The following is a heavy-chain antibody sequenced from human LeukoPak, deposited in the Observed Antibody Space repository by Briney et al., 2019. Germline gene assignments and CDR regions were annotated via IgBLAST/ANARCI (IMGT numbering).Heavy chain of an antibody. CDR1: GGTFSSYA. J-gene: IGHJ5*02. V-gene: IGHV1-69*04. D-gene: IGHD6-19*01. Sequence: ASVKVSCKASGGTFSSYAISWVRQAPGQGLEWMGRIIPILGIANYAQKFQGRVTITADKSTSTAYMELSSLRSEDTAVYYCARESSGLFPPGPFDPWGQGTLVTVSS. CDR3: ARESSGLFPPGPFDP. CDR2: IIPILGIA.